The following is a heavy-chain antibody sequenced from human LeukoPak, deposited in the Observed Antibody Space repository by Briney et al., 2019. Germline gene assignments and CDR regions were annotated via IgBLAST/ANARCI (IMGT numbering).Heavy chain of an antibody. CDR1: GHTSIGFP. Sequence: PGGSLRLSCAASGHTSIGFPMSWVSQAPGKGLEWVSAIRTDSTFYVDSVKGRFTISRDKSKNTVYLQMNSLRAEDTAISYCAKVNRNDVDSDCWGQGTLVTVSS. J-gene: IGHJ4*02. V-gene: IGHV3-23*01. D-gene: IGHD1-1*01. CDR3: AKVNRNDVDSDC. CDR2: IRTDST.